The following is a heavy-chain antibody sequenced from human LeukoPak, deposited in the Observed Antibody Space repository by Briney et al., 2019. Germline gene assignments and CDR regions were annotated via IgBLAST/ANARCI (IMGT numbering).Heavy chain of an antibody. J-gene: IGHJ3*02. D-gene: IGHD3-22*01. CDR3: ARVYYYDSSGWGAFDI. Sequence: ASVEVSCKASGYTFTGYYIHWVRQAPGQRLEWMGRINANSGDTNYGPKFQGRVTMTRDTSISTAYMELSRLRSDDTAVYYCARVYYYDSSGWGAFDIWGQGTMVTVSS. V-gene: IGHV1-2*02. CDR1: GYTFTGYY. CDR2: INANSGDT.